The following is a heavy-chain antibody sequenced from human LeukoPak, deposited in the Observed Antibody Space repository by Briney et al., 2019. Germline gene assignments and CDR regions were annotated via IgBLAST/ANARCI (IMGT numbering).Heavy chain of an antibody. D-gene: IGHD4-17*01. V-gene: IGHV4-59*01. CDR2: IYYSGST. CDR3: AREGGTVPDY. Sequence: SETLSLTCTVSGGSINSYYWNWIRQPPGKGLEWIGYIYYSGSTSYNPSLRSRVTISLDTSKKQFSLKLSSVTAADTAIYYCAREGGTVPDYWGQGTLVTVSS. CDR1: GGSINSYY. J-gene: IGHJ4*02.